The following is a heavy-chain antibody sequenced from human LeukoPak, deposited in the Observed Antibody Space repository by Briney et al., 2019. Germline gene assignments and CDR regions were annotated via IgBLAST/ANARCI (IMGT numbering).Heavy chain of an antibody. V-gene: IGHV4-61*05. J-gene: IGHJ4*02. D-gene: IGHD6-6*01. CDR1: GGSISSSSYY. CDR3: ARGDEYSSSSAY. Sequence: PSETLSLTCTVSGGSISSSSYYWGWIRQPPGKGLEWIGYIYYSGSTNYNPSLKSRVTISVDTSKNQFSLKLSSVTAADTAVYYCARGDEYSSSSAYWGQGTLVTVSS. CDR2: IYYSGST.